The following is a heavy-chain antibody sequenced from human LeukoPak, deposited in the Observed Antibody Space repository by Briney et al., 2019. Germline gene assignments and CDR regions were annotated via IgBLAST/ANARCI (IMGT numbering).Heavy chain of an antibody. Sequence: ASVKVSCKASGYTFTDYAISWVRQAPGQGLEWMGWISVYNGYTNYAQKLQGRVTMTTDTSTSTAYMELGSLRSDDTAVYYCTRGYCSSTSCYLSSIDAFDIWGQGTMVTVSS. CDR2: ISVYNGYT. V-gene: IGHV1-18*01. D-gene: IGHD2-2*01. CDR1: GYTFTDYA. CDR3: TRGYCSSTSCYLSSIDAFDI. J-gene: IGHJ3*02.